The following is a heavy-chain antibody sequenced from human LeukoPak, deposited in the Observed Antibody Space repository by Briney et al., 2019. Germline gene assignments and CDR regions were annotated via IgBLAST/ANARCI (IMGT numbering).Heavy chain of an antibody. CDR3: ARTWDTLYQLLSPLIWWYFDL. V-gene: IGHV1-8*03. J-gene: IGHJ2*01. CDR2: MNPNSGNT. D-gene: IGHD2-2*01. Sequence: ASVKVSCKASGYTFTSYDINWVRQATGQGLEWMGWMNPNSGNTGYAQKFQGRVTITRNTSISTAYMELSSLRSEDTAVYYCARTWDTLYQLLSPLIWWYFDLWGRGTLVTVSS. CDR1: GYTFTSYD.